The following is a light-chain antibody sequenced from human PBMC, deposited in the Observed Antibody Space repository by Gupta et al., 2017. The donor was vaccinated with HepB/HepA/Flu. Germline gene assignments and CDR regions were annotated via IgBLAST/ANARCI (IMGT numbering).Light chain of an antibody. CDR1: QSVSSN. CDR3: QQYNNWAYT. CDR2: GAS. Sequence: EIVMTQSPATLSVSPGERATLSCRASQSVSSNLAWYQQKPGQAPRLLIYGASTRATGIPARFSRSGSGTEFTLTISSLQSEDFAVYYCQQYNNWAYTFGQGTKVEIK. J-gene: IGKJ1*01. V-gene: IGKV3-15*01.